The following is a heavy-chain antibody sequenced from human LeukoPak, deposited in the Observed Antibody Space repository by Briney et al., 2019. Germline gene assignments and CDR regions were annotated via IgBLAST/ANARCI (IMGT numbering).Heavy chain of an antibody. J-gene: IGHJ3*02. CDR3: AKDRPMRASGYCSSTSCYTLGAFDI. CDR1: GFTFSSYG. CDR2: ISYDGSNK. V-gene: IGHV3-30*18. Sequence: GGSLRLSCAASGFTFSSYGMHWVRQAPGKGLEWVAVISYDGSNKYYADSVKGRFTISRDNSKNTLYLQMNSLRAEDTAVYYCAKDRPMRASGYCSSTSCYTLGAFDIWGQGTMVTVSS. D-gene: IGHD2-2*02.